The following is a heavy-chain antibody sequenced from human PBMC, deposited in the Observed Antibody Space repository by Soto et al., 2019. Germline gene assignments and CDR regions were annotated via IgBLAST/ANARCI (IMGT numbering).Heavy chain of an antibody. CDR1: GFTFSSYA. CDR2: ISGSGGST. J-gene: IGHJ4*02. Sequence: GGSLRLSCAASGFTFSSYAMSWVRQAPGKGLEWVSAISGSGGSTYYADSVKGRFTISRDNSKNMLYLQMNSLRAEDTAVYYCAKLGYSSGWPHDYFDYWGQGTLVTVSS. D-gene: IGHD6-19*01. V-gene: IGHV3-23*01. CDR3: AKLGYSSGWPHDYFDY.